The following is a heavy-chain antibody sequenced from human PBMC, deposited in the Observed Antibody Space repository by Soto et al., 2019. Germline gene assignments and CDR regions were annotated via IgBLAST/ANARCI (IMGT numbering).Heavy chain of an antibody. Sequence: QVQLQESGPGLVKPSETMSLTCIVSGGSLSSYYWGWIRVPPGKGLEWIGFIHHSGTTTYNPSLKGRVTLSLDTPKHQFSLELSSVTAADTAVYYCARVPGGGNHFDYWGQGTLVTVSS. CDR2: IHHSGTT. CDR1: GGSLSSYY. CDR3: ARVPGGGNHFDY. J-gene: IGHJ4*02. D-gene: IGHD2-15*01. V-gene: IGHV4-59*01.